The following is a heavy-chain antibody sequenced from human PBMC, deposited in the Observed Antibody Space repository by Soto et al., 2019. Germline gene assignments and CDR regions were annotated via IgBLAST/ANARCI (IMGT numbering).Heavy chain of an antibody. J-gene: IGHJ6*02. CDR3: ARFYIASAWGYYVMDF. Sequence: SENLYRTCAVYGGSLSGYSWCWIRQPPGKGLEGIGEINHSGSTNYNPSLKSRVTISVDTSKNQFSLKLSTVTAADTAVYYCARFYIASAWGYYVMDFGGQGTSVIGSS. CDR2: INHSGST. CDR1: GGSLSGYS. D-gene: IGHD6-13*01. V-gene: IGHV4-34*01.